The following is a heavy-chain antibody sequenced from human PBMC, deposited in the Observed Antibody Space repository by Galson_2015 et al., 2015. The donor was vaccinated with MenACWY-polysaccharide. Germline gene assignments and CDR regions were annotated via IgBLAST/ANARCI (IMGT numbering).Heavy chain of an antibody. J-gene: IGHJ6*02. Sequence: SLRLSCAASGFTFSIYGIHWVRQAPGKGLEWVAVISYDGSSKYYADSVKGRFTISKDNSNNMAYLQMNSLRGEDTAVYFCAKDLPQPPHYYNAMDVWGQGTTVTVSS. CDR1: GFTFSIYG. CDR3: AKDLPQPPHYYNAMDV. CDR2: ISYDGSSK. V-gene: IGHV3-30*18.